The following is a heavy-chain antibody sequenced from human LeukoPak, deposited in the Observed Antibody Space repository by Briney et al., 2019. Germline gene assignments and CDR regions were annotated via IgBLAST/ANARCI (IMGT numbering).Heavy chain of an antibody. Sequence: GGSLRLSCAASGFTFSSYAMSWVRQAPGKGLEWVSAISGSGGSTYYADSVKGRFTISRDNSKNTLYLQMNSLRAEDTAVYYCAPVLRFLEWLPFDYWGQRTLVTVSS. CDR3: APVLRFLEWLPFDY. CDR2: ISGSGGST. J-gene: IGHJ4*02. V-gene: IGHV3-23*01. D-gene: IGHD3-3*01. CDR1: GFTFSSYA.